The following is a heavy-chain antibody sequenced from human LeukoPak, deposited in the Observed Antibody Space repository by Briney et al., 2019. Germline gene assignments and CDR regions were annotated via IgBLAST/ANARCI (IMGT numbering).Heavy chain of an antibody. CDR2: ISWNSGSI. CDR3: AKDLTTVTTGLDY. Sequence: GRSLRLSCAASGFTFDEYAKHWLRHAPGKGLEWVSRISWNSGSIGYAVSVKGRFPISRDNAKNSLYLQMNSLRAEDTALYYCAKDLTTVTTGLDYWGQGTLVTVSS. CDR1: GFTFDEYA. V-gene: IGHV3-9*01. J-gene: IGHJ4*02. D-gene: IGHD4-17*01.